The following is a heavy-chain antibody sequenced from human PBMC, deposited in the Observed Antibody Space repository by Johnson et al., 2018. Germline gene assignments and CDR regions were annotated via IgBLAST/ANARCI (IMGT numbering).Heavy chain of an antibody. J-gene: IGHJ6*02. CDR1: GGTFSSYA. D-gene: IGHD4-17*01. CDR2: IIPIFGTA. V-gene: IGHV1-69*01. Sequence: VQLGESGAEVKKAGSSVKVSCKASGGTFSSYAISWVRQAPGQGLEWRGGIIPIFGTANYAQKFQGRVTITADESTSTAYLELSSLRSADTAVYYCARGYGDYQGKGMDVWGQGTTVTVSS. CDR3: ARGYGDYQGKGMDV.